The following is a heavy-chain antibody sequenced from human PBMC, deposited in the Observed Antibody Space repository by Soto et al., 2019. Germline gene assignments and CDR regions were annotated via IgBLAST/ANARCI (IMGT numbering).Heavy chain of an antibody. Sequence: EVQLVESGGGLVKPGGSLRLSCAASGFTFSSYSMNWVRQAPGKGLEWVSSISSSSSYIYYADSVKGRFTIARDNAKNSLYLQMNSLRAEDTAVYYCARNSGAVRGYGMDVWGQGTTFTVSS. D-gene: IGHD3-10*01. CDR3: ARNSGAVRGYGMDV. CDR1: GFTFSSYS. V-gene: IGHV3-21*01. CDR2: ISSSSSYI. J-gene: IGHJ6*02.